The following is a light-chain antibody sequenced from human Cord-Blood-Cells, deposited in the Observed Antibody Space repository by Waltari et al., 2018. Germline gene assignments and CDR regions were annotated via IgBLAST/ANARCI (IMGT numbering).Light chain of an antibody. CDR2: VGTGGIVG. CDR3: GADHGSGSNFVWV. J-gene: IGLJ3*02. V-gene: IGLV9-49*01. CDR1: SRYSNYK. Sequence: QPVLTQPPSASASLGASVTLTCTLSSRYSNYKVDWYQQCPGQGPRFVMRVGTGGIVGSKGDGIPDRFSVFGSGMNRYLTIKNIQEEDESDYHCGADHGSGSNFVWVFGGGTKLTVL.